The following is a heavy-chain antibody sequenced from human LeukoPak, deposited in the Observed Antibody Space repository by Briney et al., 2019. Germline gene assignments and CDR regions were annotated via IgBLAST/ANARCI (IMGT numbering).Heavy chain of an antibody. D-gene: IGHD3-10*01. Sequence: LTGGSLRLSCAASGFTFSSYPMIWVRQAPGKGLEWVSGISGSGGGTFYPESVKGRFIISRDNSKNTLYLQMNSLRAEDTAVYYCAKGSGTRAFDIWGQGTMVTVSS. J-gene: IGHJ3*02. V-gene: IGHV3-23*01. CDR2: ISGSGGGT. CDR3: AKGSGTRAFDI. CDR1: GFTFSSYP.